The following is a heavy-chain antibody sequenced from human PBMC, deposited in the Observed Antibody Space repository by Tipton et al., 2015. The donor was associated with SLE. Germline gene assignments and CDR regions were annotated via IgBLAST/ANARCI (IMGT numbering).Heavy chain of an antibody. J-gene: IGHJ3*01. V-gene: IGHV4-4*07. CDR2: IYTSGYT. CDR3: ARMGNYEYVHIDALDL. Sequence: TLSLTCTVSGPSINNYYWTWIRQTAGKGLEWIGRIYTSGYTNYNPPLTSRVTMSVDTSKNQFFLRLTSVTAADTAVYYCARMGNYEYVHIDALDLWGQGTIVIVSS. D-gene: IGHD1-7*01. CDR1: GPSINNYY.